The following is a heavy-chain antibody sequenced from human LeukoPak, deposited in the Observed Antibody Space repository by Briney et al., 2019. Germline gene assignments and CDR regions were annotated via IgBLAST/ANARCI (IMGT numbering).Heavy chain of an antibody. CDR1: GFTFSSSA. D-gene: IGHD3-3*01. Sequence: GGSLRLSCAASGFTFSSSAMTWVRQAPGKGLEWVSAISGSGANTYYADSVKGRFTISRNNSKNTLYLQMNSLRAEDTAVYYCAKDRITAFGVVMTDYYFDHWRQGTLVTVSS. CDR3: AKDRITAFGVVMTDYYFDH. CDR2: ISGSGANT. V-gene: IGHV3-23*01. J-gene: IGHJ4*02.